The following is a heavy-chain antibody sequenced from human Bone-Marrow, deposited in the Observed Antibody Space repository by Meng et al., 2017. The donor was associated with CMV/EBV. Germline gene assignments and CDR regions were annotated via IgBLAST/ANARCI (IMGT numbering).Heavy chain of an antibody. V-gene: IGHV1-69*05. J-gene: IGHJ6*02. Sequence: SVKVSCKASGYTFTSYGISWVRQAPGQGLEWMGGIIPIFGTPMYAQKFQGRVTITTDESTSTDYMELSSLTSEDTAVYYCARDSSLSGNYARLDVWGQGTTVTVSS. CDR1: GYTFTSYG. D-gene: IGHD4-23*01. CDR2: IIPIFGTP. CDR3: ARDSSLSGNYARLDV.